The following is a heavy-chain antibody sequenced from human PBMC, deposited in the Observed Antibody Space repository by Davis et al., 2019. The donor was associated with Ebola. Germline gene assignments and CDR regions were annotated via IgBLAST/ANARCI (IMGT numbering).Heavy chain of an antibody. D-gene: IGHD1-26*01. Sequence: GSLRLSCAVYGGSFSEYIWTWIRQPPGKGLEWIGEIKHSGDTNYNPSLKSRVTISVDTSKNQFSLKPSSVTAADTAVYYCARRYSGRYSYYYGMDVWDKGTMVTVSS. J-gene: IGHJ6*04. CDR3: ARRYSGRYSYYYGMDV. V-gene: IGHV4-34*01. CDR2: IKHSGDT. CDR1: GGSFSEYI.